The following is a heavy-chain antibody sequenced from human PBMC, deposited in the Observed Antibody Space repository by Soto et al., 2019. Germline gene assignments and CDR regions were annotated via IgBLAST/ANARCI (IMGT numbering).Heavy chain of an antibody. CDR2: IIPIFGTA. CDR3: ARVGGGVVVPAAGYYYYGMDV. J-gene: IGHJ6*02. V-gene: IGHV1-69*13. CDR1: GGTFSSYA. Sequence: SVKVSFKASGGTFSSYAISWLRRAPGQGLEWMGGIIPIFGTANYAQKFQGRVTITADESTSTAYMELSSLRSEDTAVCYCARVGGGVVVPAAGYYYYGMDVWGQGTTVTVSS. D-gene: IGHD2-2*01.